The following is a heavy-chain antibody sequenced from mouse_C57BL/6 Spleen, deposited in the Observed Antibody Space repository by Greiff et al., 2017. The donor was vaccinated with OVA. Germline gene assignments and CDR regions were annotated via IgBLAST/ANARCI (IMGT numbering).Heavy chain of an antibody. V-gene: IGHV1-15*01. D-gene: IGHD6-1*01. CDR1: LYSFTDYE. J-gene: IGHJ3*01. CDR3: ERVRPWFSC. Sequence: VQLHQSVAELFSSVAPATLPCKAPLYSFTDYETHWVNNTPVHGLEWIGAIDPETGGTAYNQKFKGKAILTADKSSSTAYMELRSLTSEDSAGYYCERVRPWFSCSGQGTLVTISP. CDR2: IDPETGGT.